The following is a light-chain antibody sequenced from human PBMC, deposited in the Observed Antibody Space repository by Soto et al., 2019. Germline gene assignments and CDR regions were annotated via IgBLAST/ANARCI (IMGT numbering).Light chain of an antibody. CDR2: GAS. V-gene: IGKV3-20*01. Sequence: ENVLTQSPGTLSLSPGERATLSCRASQTVSSTYLAWYQQKPGQAPRLLIYGASSRATGIPDRFSGTVSGTDFTLTISRLEPEDFAVYYCQQYGSPPITFGQGTRLEIK. CDR1: QTVSSTY. J-gene: IGKJ5*01. CDR3: QQYGSPPIT.